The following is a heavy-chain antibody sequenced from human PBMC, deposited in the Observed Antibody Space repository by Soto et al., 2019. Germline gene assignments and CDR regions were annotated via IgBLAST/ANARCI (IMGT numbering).Heavy chain of an antibody. V-gene: IGHV2-5*01. J-gene: IGHJ4*02. CDR1: GFSLSTNGVG. D-gene: IGHD4-17*01. CDR3: AHRGDGDYEGIFNF. CDR2: IYWNDDK. Sequence: QITLKESGPTLVNPTQTLTLTCTFSGFSLSTNGVGVGWIRQPPGEALEGLALIYWNDDKHYSPSLRSRLTITKDTSKNQVVLTMTNMDPVDTATYYCAHRGDGDYEGIFNFWGQGTLVAVSS.